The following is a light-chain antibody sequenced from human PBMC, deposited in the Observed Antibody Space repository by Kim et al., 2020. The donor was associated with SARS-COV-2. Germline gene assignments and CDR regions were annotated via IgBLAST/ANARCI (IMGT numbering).Light chain of an antibody. Sequence: QSVLTQPPSVSGAPGQRVTISCTGSSSNIGAGYDVHWYQQLPGTAPKLLIYGNSNRPSGVPDRFSGSKSGTSASLAITGLQAEDEADYHCQSYDSSLSGWNWVFGGGTQLTVL. CDR2: GNS. CDR1: SSNIGAGYD. V-gene: IGLV1-40*01. J-gene: IGLJ3*02. CDR3: QSYDSSLSGWNWV.